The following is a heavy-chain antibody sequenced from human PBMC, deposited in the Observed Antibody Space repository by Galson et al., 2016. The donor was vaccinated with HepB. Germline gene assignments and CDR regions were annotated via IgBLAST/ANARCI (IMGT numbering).Heavy chain of an antibody. CDR2: ISAYNGNT. Sequence: SVKVSCKASGYTLTSYGISWVRQAPGQGLEWMGWISAYNGNTNYAQKFQGRVTMTTDTSTSTAYMELRSLRSDDTAVYYCARSGRPELFGAYYYYGLDVWGQGTTVTVSS. V-gene: IGHV1-18*01. CDR1: GYTLTSYG. CDR3: ARSGRPELFGAYYYYGLDV. D-gene: IGHD3-10*01. J-gene: IGHJ6*02.